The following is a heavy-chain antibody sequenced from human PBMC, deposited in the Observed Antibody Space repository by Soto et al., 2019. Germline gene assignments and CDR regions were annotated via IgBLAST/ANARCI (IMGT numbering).Heavy chain of an antibody. CDR1: GYRFTSYG. D-gene: IGHD3-22*01. CDR2: ISAYDDNT. V-gene: IGHV1-18*01. CDR3: ARGGYYDSSGSRNYIFYGMNV. Sequence: QAQLVQSGPEVKKPGASVKVSCKASGYRFTSYGISWVRQAPGQGLEWLGWISAYDDNTKYAQTLQGRVSMSTDTSTNTAYMELRSLRSDDTAMYYCARGGYYDSSGSRNYIFYGMNVWGQGTTVTVS. J-gene: IGHJ6*02.